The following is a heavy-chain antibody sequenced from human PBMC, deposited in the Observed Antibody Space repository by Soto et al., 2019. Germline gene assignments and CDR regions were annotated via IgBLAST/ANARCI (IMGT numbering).Heavy chain of an antibody. CDR2: ISSSSSTI. CDR1: GFTFSSYS. V-gene: IGHV3-48*02. CDR3: AREKGIAAADSGYGLDY. D-gene: IGHD6-13*01. J-gene: IGHJ4*02. Sequence: GGSLRLSCAASGFTFSSYSMNWVRQAPGKGLEWVSYISSSSSTIYYADSVKGRFTISRDNAKNSLYLQMNSLRDEDTAVYYCAREKGIAAADSGYGLDYWGQGTLVTVSS.